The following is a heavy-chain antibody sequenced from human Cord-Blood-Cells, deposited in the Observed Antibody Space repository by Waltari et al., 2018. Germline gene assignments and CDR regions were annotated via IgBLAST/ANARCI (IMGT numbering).Heavy chain of an antibody. J-gene: IGHJ2*01. CDR2: IYTSGST. CDR1: GGSISSYY. D-gene: IGHD3-10*01. V-gene: IGHV4-4*07. Sequence: QVQLQESGPGLVKPSETLSLTCTVSGGSISSYYWSWIRQPAGKGLEWIGRIYTSGSTNDHPSLERRVTMSVDTSKNQFSLKLCSVTAADTAVYYCARDRGLSKEVTWYFDLWGRGTLVTVSS. CDR3: ARDRGLSKEVTWYFDL.